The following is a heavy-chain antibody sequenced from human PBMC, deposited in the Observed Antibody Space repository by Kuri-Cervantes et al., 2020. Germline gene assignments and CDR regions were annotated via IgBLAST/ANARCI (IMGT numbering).Heavy chain of an antibody. Sequence: SETLSLTCVVSGYSITSGYHWAWIRQPPGKGLEWIGYIYHSGSTYYNPSLKSRVTISVDRSKNQFSLKLSSVTAADTAVYYCARARDTAMVLFDYWGQGTLVTVSS. V-gene: IGHV4-38-2*01. CDR2: IYHSGST. D-gene: IGHD5-18*01. J-gene: IGHJ4*02. CDR1: GYSITSGYH. CDR3: ARARDTAMVLFDY.